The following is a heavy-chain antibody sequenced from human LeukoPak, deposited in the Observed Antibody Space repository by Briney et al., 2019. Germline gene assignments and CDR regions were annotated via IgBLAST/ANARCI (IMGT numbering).Heavy chain of an antibody. CDR3: AKTVAGYWYFDL. Sequence: SETLSLTCTVSGGSISSYYWSWIRQPPGKGLEWIGHIYYSGSTNYNPSLKSRVTISVDTSKNQFSLKLSSVTAADTAVYYCAKTVAGYWYFDLWGRGTLVTVSS. CDR2: IYYSGST. CDR1: GGSISSYY. J-gene: IGHJ2*01. V-gene: IGHV4-59*08. D-gene: IGHD6-19*01.